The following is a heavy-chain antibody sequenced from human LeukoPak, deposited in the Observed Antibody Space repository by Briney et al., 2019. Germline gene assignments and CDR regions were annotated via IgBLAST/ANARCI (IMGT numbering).Heavy chain of an antibody. V-gene: IGHV3-23*01. CDR3: AKGQWFFDP. Sequence: GGSLRLSCAASQSTFSNYAMSWVRQAPGKGLEWVSVISGSGSTTYYAGSVKGRFTVSRDNSKNTLYLQMNSLRADDTAVYYCAKGQWFFDPWGQGTLVTVSS. CDR1: QSTFSNYA. J-gene: IGHJ5*02. CDR2: ISGSGSTT. D-gene: IGHD2-8*01.